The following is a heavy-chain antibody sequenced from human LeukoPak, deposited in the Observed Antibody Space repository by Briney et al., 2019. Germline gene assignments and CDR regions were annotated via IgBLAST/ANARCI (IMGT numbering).Heavy chain of an antibody. CDR1: GFTFSSYW. Sequence: PGGSLRLSCAASGFTFSSYWMTWVRQAPGKWLEWVANIKQDGSEKYYVDSAKGRFTISRDNGKKSLYLQMNSLRVEDTAVYYCARRRGTSSSWYWDYWGQGTLVTVSS. CDR3: ARRRGTSSSWYWDY. D-gene: IGHD6-13*01. V-gene: IGHV3-7*01. J-gene: IGHJ4*02. CDR2: IKQDGSEK.